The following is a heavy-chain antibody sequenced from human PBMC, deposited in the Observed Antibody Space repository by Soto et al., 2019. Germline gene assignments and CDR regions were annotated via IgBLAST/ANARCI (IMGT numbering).Heavy chain of an antibody. CDR3: ARDRRSSSGYSDFDY. J-gene: IGHJ4*02. CDR1: GFTVWDYD. Sequence: LGCAASGFTVWDYDMSGFRKAPGKGLEWVSYISSSGSSIYYADSVKGRFTISRDNAKNSLYLQMNSLRAEDTAVYYCARDRRSSSGYSDFDYWGQGTLVTVSS. CDR2: ISSSGSSI. D-gene: IGHD3-22*01. V-gene: IGHV3-11*01.